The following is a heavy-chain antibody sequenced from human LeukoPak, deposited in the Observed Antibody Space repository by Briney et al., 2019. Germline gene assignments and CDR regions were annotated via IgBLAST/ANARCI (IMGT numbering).Heavy chain of an antibody. J-gene: IGHJ5*02. CDR2: IYYSGST. D-gene: IGHD6-13*01. CDR1: GGSISSYY. V-gene: IGHV4-59*01. CDR3: ARGRNRPAAGISNWFDP. Sequence: SETLSLTCTVSGGSISSYYWSWIRQPPGKGLEWIGYIYYSGSTNYNPSRKSRVTISVDTSKNQFSLKLSSVTAADTAVYYSARGRNRPAAGISNWFDPWGQGTLVTVSS.